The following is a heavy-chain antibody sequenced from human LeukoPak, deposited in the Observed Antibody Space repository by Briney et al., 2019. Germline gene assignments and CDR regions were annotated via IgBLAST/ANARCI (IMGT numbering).Heavy chain of an antibody. V-gene: IGHV3-30*02. CDR1: GFNFITYG. Sequence: TGGSLRLSCAASGFNFITYGMHWVRQAPGKGLEWVAFIRLDGSNKYYADSVKGRFTISRDNSKNTLYLQMNSLRTEDTAVYYCAKDPPRYYYDSSGYDWGQGTLVTVSS. CDR3: AKDPPRYYYDSSGYD. D-gene: IGHD3-22*01. J-gene: IGHJ4*02. CDR2: IRLDGSNK.